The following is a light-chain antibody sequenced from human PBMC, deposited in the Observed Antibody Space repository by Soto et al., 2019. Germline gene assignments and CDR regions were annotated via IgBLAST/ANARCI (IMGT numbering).Light chain of an antibody. Sequence: SALTQPASVSGSPGQSITISCTGTSSDVGGYNYVSWYQQHPGKAPKLMIFDVSNRPSGVSNRFSGSKSGNTASLTISGLQTEDEADYSCSSYSSTSTQYVFGSGTKLTVL. CDR2: DVS. CDR1: SSDVGGYNY. V-gene: IGLV2-14*01. J-gene: IGLJ1*01. CDR3: SSYSSTSTQYV.